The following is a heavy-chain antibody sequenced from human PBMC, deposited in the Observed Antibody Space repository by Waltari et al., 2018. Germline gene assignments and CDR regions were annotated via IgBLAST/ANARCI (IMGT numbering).Heavy chain of an antibody. V-gene: IGHV4-4*07. CDR2: VYTSGST. CDR1: GDSLSNSY. J-gene: IGHJ4*02. CDR3: ARDRREDFGDYDPLFDY. D-gene: IGHD4-17*01. Sequence: HLQESGPGLVKPSETLSLTSDVSGDSLSNSYWSWIRQSAGKELEGIGRVYTSGSTNYNPALRGRITVSEDTSKNQISLKMNSVTAADTAVYYCARDRREDFGDYDPLFDYWGQGVLVTVSS.